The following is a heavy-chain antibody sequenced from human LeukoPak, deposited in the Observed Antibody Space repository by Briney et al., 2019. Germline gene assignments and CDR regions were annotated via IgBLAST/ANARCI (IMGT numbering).Heavy chain of an antibody. V-gene: IGHV3-30*18. J-gene: IGHJ6*02. D-gene: IGHD2-21*01. CDR3: AKALHIYYYYGMDV. CDR1: GFTFSSYG. CDR2: ISYDGSNK. Sequence: GRSLRLSCAASGFTFSSYGMHWVRQAPGKGLEWVAVISYDGSNKYYADSVKGRFTISRDNSKNTLYLQMYSLRAEDTAVYYCAKALHIYYYYGMDVWGQGTTVTVSS.